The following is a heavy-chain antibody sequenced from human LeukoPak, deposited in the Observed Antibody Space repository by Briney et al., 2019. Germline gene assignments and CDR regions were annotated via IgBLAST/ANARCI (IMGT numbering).Heavy chain of an antibody. CDR1: GFTFSSYA. Sequence: GGSLRLSCAASGFTFSSYAMHWVRQAPGKGLEWVAVISYDGSNKYYADSVKGRFTISRDNSKNTLYLQMNSLRAEDTAVHYCARDKLIAAAGLGTLFDYWGQGTLVTVSS. CDR3: ARDKLIAAAGLGTLFDY. J-gene: IGHJ4*02. V-gene: IGHV3-30*04. D-gene: IGHD6-13*01. CDR2: ISYDGSNK.